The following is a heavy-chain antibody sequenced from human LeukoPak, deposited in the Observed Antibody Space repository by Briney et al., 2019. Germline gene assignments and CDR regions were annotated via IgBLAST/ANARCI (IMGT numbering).Heavy chain of an antibody. V-gene: IGHV3-48*04. CDR2: ISSSSSTI. D-gene: IGHD1-26*01. CDR1: GFTFSSYS. CDR3: ARVMGSYSFDY. Sequence: GGSLRLSCAASGFTFSSYSMNWVRQAPGKGLEWVSYISSSSSTIYYADSVKGRCTISRDNAKNSLYLQMNSLRAEDTAVYYCARVMGSYSFDYGGQGTLVTVSS. J-gene: IGHJ4*02.